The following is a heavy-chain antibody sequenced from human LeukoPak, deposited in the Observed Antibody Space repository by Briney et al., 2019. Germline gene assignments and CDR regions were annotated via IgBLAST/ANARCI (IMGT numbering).Heavy chain of an antibody. J-gene: IGHJ6*02. CDR3: ARAGGTHVESDYYYYYGMDV. Sequence: GASVKVSCKASGGTFSSYAISWVRQAPGQGLEWMGRIIPILGIANYAQKFQGRVTITADKSTSTAYMELSSLRSEDTAVYYCARAGGTHVESDYYYYYGMDVWGQGTTVTVSS. CDR1: GGTFSSYA. D-gene: IGHD1-14*01. V-gene: IGHV1-69*04. CDR2: IIPILGIA.